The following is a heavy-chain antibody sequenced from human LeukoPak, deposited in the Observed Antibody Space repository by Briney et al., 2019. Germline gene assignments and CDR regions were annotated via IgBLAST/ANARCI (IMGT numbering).Heavy chain of an antibody. V-gene: IGHV1-46*01. Sequence: GASVKVSCKASGYTFTSYYMHWVRQAPGQGLEWMGIINPSGGSTNYAQKFQGRVTITADESTSTAYMELSSLRSEDTAVYYCARDAQLYAGDDSSGYFDYWGQGTLVTVSS. CDR3: ARDAQLYAGDDSSGYFDY. J-gene: IGHJ4*02. D-gene: IGHD3-22*01. CDR2: INPSGGST. CDR1: GYTFTSYY.